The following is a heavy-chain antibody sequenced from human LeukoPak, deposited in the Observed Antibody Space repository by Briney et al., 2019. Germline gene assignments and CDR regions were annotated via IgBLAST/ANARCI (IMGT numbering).Heavy chain of an antibody. V-gene: IGHV4-59*12. CDR3: ARDQNNWNYPGDFDY. D-gene: IGHD1-7*01. Sequence: SETLSLTCTVSGGSINSYYWSWIRQPPGKGLEWIGYIYYSGSTNYNPSLKSRVTISVDTSKNQFSLQLNSVTPEDTAVYYCARDQNNWNYPGDFDYWGQGTLVTVSS. CDR2: IYYSGST. CDR1: GGSINSYY. J-gene: IGHJ4*02.